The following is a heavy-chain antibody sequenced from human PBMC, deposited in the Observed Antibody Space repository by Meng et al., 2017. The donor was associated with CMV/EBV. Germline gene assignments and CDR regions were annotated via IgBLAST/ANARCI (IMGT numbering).Heavy chain of an antibody. CDR3: ARDSSGYYGY. J-gene: IGHJ4*02. Sequence: GGSLRLSCAASGFTFSSYAMHWVRQAPGKGLEWVAVISYDGSNKYYADSVKGRFTISRDNSKNTLYLQMNSLRAEDTAVYYCARDSSGYYGYWGQGTLVTVSS. D-gene: IGHD3-22*01. CDR1: GFTFSSYA. V-gene: IGHV3-30-3*01. CDR2: ISYDGSNK.